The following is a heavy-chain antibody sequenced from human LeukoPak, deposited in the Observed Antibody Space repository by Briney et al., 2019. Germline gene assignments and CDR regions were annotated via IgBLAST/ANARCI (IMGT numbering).Heavy chain of an antibody. CDR1: GFTFSSYW. Sequence: PGGSLRLSCAASGFTFSSYWMSWIRQPPGKGLEWIGEINHSGSTNYNPSLKSRVTISVDTSKNQFSLKLSSVTAADTAVYYCARGLAYYYDSSAYFLDYWGQGTLVTVSS. D-gene: IGHD3-22*01. CDR2: INHSGST. V-gene: IGHV4-34*01. J-gene: IGHJ4*02. CDR3: ARGLAYYYDSSAYFLDY.